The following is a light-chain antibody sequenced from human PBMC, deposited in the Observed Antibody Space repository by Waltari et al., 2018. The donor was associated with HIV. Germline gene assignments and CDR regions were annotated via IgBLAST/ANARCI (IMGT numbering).Light chain of an antibody. Sequence: DIQMTQSPSSLSASVGDRVTITCRASQGISNYLAWYQQKPGKVPKLLMYAASTLQSGVPSRFSRSGSGTDFTLTISSLQPEDVATYYCKNYNSAPFTFGPGTKVDIK. V-gene: IGKV1-27*01. J-gene: IGKJ3*01. CDR1: QGISNY. CDR2: AAS. CDR3: KNYNSAPFT.